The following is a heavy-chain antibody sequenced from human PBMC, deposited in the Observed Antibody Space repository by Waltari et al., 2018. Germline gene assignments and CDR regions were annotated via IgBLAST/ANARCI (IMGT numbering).Heavy chain of an antibody. D-gene: IGHD5-12*01. V-gene: IGHV3-74*01. J-gene: IGHJ4*02. CDR2: INSDGSST. CDR1: GFTFSSYW. Sequence: EVQLVESGGGLVQPGGSLRLSCAASGFTFSSYWMHWVRQAPGKGLVWVSRINSDGSSTSYADSVKGRFTISRDNAKNTLYLQMNSLRAEDTAVYYCARDPGWLRPKQGFDYWGQGTLVTVSS. CDR3: ARDPGWLRPKQGFDY.